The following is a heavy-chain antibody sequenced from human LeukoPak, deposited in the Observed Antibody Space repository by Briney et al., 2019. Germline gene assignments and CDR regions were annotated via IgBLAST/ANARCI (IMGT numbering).Heavy chain of an antibody. V-gene: IGHV4-39*07. CDR3: ARVFDS. Sequence: PSQTLSLTCTVSGGSVSTSDYYWGWIRQSPVKGLEWIGDVFYTGKTNYNPSLRGRATISIDTSKNQFSLKLTYVTAADSAVYYCARVFDSWGQGTLVTVSS. J-gene: IGHJ4*02. CDR1: GGSVSTSDYY. CDR2: VFYTGKT.